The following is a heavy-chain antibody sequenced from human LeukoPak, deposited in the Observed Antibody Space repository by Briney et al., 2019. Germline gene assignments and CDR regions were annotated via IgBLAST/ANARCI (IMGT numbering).Heavy chain of an antibody. V-gene: IGHV4-39*07. CDR2: IYYSGST. CDR3: ARVGYSYGYDY. D-gene: IGHD5-18*01. Sequence: SETPSLTCTVSGGSISSSSYYWGWIRQPPGKGLEWIGSIYYSGSTYYNPSLKSRVTISVDTSKNQFSLKLSSVTAADTAVYYCARVGYSYGYDYWGQGTLVTVSS. J-gene: IGHJ4*02. CDR1: GGSISSSSYY.